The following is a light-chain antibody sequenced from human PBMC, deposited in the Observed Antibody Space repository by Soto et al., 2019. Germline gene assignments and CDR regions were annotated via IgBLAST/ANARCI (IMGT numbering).Light chain of an antibody. V-gene: IGKV3-20*01. J-gene: IGKJ1*01. CDR1: QSVTNY. Sequence: EIFLTISPDTLSLSPGERSTLTCRASQSVTNYIARYQQRPGQAPRLLISGASSRAADIPDRFSGSGSGTDFTLTINRLEPEDFAVYYCQQYDSSPRKCGQGTKGAIK. CDR3: QQYDSSPRK. CDR2: GAS.